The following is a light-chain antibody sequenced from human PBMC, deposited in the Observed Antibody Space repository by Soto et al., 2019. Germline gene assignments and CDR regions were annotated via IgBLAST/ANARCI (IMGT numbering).Light chain of an antibody. CDR2: QSS. V-gene: IGKV2-30*01. Sequence: DVVMTQSPLSLPVTLGQPASISCRSSQSLVYSDGIAYLSWFQQRPGQSPRRIIYQSSRRDSGVPDRFSGSGSGTDFTLQINRVEAEDVGIYYCMQGTRWPPTFGRGTRVEIK. CDR3: MQGTRWPPT. CDR1: QSLVYSDGIAY. J-gene: IGKJ1*01.